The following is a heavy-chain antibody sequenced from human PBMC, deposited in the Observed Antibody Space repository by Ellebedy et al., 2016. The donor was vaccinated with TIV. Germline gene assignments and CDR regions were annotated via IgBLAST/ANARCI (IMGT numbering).Heavy chain of an antibody. J-gene: IGHJ2*01. Sequence: PGGSLRLSCAASGFTFSSYWMHWVRQAPGKGLVWVSLINSDGSRTNYADSVKGRFTTYRDNSQNTLFLQMDSLRVEDTAVYYCARPRGITIFERILYFDLWGRGTLVTVSS. D-gene: IGHD3-3*01. V-gene: IGHV3-74*01. CDR1: GFTFSSYW. CDR2: INSDGSRT. CDR3: ARPRGITIFERILYFDL.